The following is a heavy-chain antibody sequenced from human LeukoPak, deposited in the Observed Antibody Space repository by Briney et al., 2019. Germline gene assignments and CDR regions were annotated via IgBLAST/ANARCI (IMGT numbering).Heavy chain of an antibody. CDR2: IYYSGNT. CDR3: ARLQATVSIHSYFDY. Sequence: SETLSLTCTVSGDSISRYYWSWIRQSPGKGLEWIGYIYYSGNTNYNPSLKSRVTISVDTSKNQISLKLTSVTAADTAVYYCARLQATVSIHSYFDYWGQGTLVTVSS. CDR1: GDSISRYY. V-gene: IGHV4-59*01. D-gene: IGHD4-17*01. J-gene: IGHJ4*02.